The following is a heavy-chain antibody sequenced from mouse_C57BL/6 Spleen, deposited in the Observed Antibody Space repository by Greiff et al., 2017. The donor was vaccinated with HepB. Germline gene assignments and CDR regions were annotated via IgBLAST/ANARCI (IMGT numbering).Heavy chain of an antibody. V-gene: IGHV5-6*01. D-gene: IGHD2-4*01. CDR1: GFTFSSYG. J-gene: IGHJ4*01. Sequence: DVQLVESGGDLVKPGGSLKLSCAASGFTFSSYGMSWVRQTPDKRLEWVATISSGGSYTYYPDSVKGRFTISRENAKNTLYLQMSSLKSEDTAMYYCARYDYDGYAMDYWGQGTSVTVSS. CDR3: ARYDYDGYAMDY. CDR2: ISSGGSYT.